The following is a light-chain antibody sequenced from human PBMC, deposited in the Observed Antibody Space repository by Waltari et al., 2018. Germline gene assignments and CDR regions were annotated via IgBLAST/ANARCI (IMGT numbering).Light chain of an antibody. Sequence: EIVLTQSPATLSLSPVQRATLSCRASQSVSSYLAWYQQKPGQAPRLLIYDASNRATGIPARFSGSGSGTDFTLTISSLEPEDFATYYCQQYNSDDWTFGQGTKVEI. J-gene: IGKJ1*01. V-gene: IGKV3-11*01. CDR3: QQYNSDDWT. CDR2: DAS. CDR1: QSVSSY.